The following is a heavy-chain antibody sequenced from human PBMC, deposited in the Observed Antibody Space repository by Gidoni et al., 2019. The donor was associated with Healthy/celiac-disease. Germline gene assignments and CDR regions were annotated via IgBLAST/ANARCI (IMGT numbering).Heavy chain of an antibody. CDR3: ARRRWGYCSGGSCYSGYYYYYGMDV. CDR1: GCTFSSYA. D-gene: IGHD2-15*01. Sequence: QVQLVQSGAAVKKPGSSVKVSCTASGCTFSSYAISWVRQAPGKGLEWMGGSIPIFGTANYAQKCQGRVTITADESTSTAYRELSSLRSEDTAVYYCARRRWGYCSGGSCYSGYYYYYGMDVWGQGTTVTVSS. V-gene: IGHV1-69*01. J-gene: IGHJ6*02. CDR2: SIPIFGTA.